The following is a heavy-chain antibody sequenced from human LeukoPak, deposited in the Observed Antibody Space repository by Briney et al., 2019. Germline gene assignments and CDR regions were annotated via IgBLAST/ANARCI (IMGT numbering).Heavy chain of an antibody. D-gene: IGHD6-19*01. J-gene: IGHJ5*02. CDR3: ARMGVAGTRWFDP. CDR2: INAGNGNT. Sequence: GASVKVSCKASGYTITSYAMHWVRQAPGQRLEWMGWINAGNGNTKYSQKFQGRVTLTRDTSASTAYMELSSLRSEDTAVYYCARMGVAGTRWFDPWGQGTLVTVSS. V-gene: IGHV1-3*01. CDR1: GYTITSYA.